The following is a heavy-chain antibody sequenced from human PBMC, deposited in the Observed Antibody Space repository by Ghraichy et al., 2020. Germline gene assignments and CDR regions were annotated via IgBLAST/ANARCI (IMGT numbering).Heavy chain of an antibody. J-gene: IGHJ4*02. V-gene: IGHV3-64D*06. D-gene: IGHD6-6*01. CDR3: VKTARDRPIDY. CDR1: GFTFSSYA. Sequence: GSLRLSCSASGFTFSSYAMHWVRQAPGKRLEYVSAIGFNGDFTYYADSVKGRFTISRDNSKNTLFLQMSSLRAEDTAVYYCVKTARDRPIDYWGQGTLVTVSS. CDR2: IGFNGDFT.